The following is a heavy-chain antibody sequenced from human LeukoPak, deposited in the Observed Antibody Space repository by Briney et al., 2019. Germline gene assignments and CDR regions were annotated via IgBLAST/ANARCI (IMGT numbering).Heavy chain of an antibody. J-gene: IGHJ4*02. CDR1: GFTFSSYG. CDR3: ARATYDILTVYYFDY. CDR2: ISYDGSNK. D-gene: IGHD3-9*01. V-gene: IGHV3-30*03. Sequence: PGGSLRLSCAASGFTFSSYGMHWVRQSPGKGLEWVAVISYDGSNKYYADSVKGRFTISRDNAKNTLYPQMNSLRAEDTAVYYCARATYDILTVYYFDYWGQGTLVTVSS.